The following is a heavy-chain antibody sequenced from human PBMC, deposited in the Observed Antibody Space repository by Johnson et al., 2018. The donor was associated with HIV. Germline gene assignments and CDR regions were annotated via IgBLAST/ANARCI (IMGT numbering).Heavy chain of an antibody. Sequence: QVQLVESGGGVVQPGRSLRLSCAASGFTFSSYAMHWVRQAPGKGLEWVAVISYDGSNKYYADSVKGRFTISRDNSKNTLYLQMNSLRAEDTAVYYCARSLWVVGAIGKGAFDIWGQGTMVTVSS. CDR2: ISYDGSNK. J-gene: IGHJ3*02. D-gene: IGHD1-26*01. CDR3: ARSLWVVGAIGKGAFDI. V-gene: IGHV3-30-3*01. CDR1: GFTFSSYA.